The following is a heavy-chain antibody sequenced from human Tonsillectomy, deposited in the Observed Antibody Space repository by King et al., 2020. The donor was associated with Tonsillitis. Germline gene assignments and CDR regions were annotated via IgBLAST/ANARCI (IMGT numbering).Heavy chain of an antibody. CDR2: ISQSGST. CDR1: GGSFSGYY. V-gene: IGHV4-34*01. CDR3: ARRMYSSSWLFDS. J-gene: IGHJ4*02. D-gene: IGHD6-13*01. Sequence: VQLQQWGTGLLKPSQTLSLTCAVYGGSFSGYYWSWVRQHPGKGLEWIVEISQSGSTNYNPSLKSRVTISVDTSKNQFSLQLNSMTAADTAVYYCARRMYSSSWLFDSWGQGTLATVSS.